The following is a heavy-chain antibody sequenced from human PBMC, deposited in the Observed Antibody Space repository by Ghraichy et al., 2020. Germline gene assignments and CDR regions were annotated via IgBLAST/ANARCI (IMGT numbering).Heavy chain of an antibody. V-gene: IGHV1-3*01. J-gene: IGHJ4*02. CDR1: GYTFTSYA. D-gene: IGHD5-12*01. CDR3: ARDYVVATGIWDY. Sequence: ASVKVSCKASGYTFTSYAMHWVRQAPGQRLEWMGWINAGNGNKKYSQEFQGRVTITRDTSASTVYMELSSLRSEDTAVYYCARDYVVATGIWDYWGQGTLVTVSS. CDR2: INAGNGNK.